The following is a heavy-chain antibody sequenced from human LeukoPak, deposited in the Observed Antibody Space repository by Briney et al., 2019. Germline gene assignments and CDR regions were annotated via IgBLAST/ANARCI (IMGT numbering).Heavy chain of an antibody. CDR3: ARDPTHYYDSSGYFDY. V-gene: IGHV4-38-2*02. D-gene: IGHD3-22*01. CDR1: GYSISSGFY. J-gene: IGHJ4*02. Sequence: SETLSLTCTVSGYSISSGFYWGWIRQPPGKGLEWIGSMYHSGSTYYNPSLKSRVTISVDTSKNQFSLKLSSVTAADTAVYYCARDPTHYYDSSGYFDYWGQGTLVTVSS. CDR2: MYHSGST.